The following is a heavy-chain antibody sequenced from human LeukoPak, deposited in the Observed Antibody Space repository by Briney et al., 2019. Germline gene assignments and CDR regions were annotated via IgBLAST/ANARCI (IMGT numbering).Heavy chain of an antibody. J-gene: IGHJ4*02. CDR2: IHPSGIF. CDR3: ARGRDRSKTGDH. Sequence: SETLSLTCAVYGGSCYDYYCSWIRQPPGKGLEWIGEIHPSGIFYHNPSLMSRVTISIDTSESQFSLRLTSVTAADTAFYYCARGRDRSKTGDHWGQGSLVTVSS. CDR1: GGSCYDYY. V-gene: IGHV4-34*01. D-gene: IGHD5-24*01.